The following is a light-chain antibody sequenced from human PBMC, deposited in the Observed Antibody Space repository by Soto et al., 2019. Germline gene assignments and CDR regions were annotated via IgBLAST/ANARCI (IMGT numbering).Light chain of an antibody. CDR1: QSVSSY. CDR3: QQRSNWPLT. J-gene: IGKJ4*01. Sequence: ELVWTPSPATLSLSPGERANLSCRASQSVSSYLAWYQQKPGQAPRLLIYDASNRATGIPARFSGSGSGTDFTLTISSLEPEDFAVYYCQQRSNWPLTFGGGTKVDIK. CDR2: DAS. V-gene: IGKV3-11*01.